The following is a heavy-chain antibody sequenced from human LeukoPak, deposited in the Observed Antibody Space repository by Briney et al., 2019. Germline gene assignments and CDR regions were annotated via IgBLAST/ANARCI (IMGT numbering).Heavy chain of an antibody. CDR3: ARDPDYSKDYYYYGMDV. Sequence: GGSLRLSCAASGFTFSSYAMHWVRQAPGKGLEWVAVISYDGSNKYYADSVKGRFTISRDNSKNTLYLQMNSLRAEDTAVYYCARDPDYSKDYYYYGMDVWGQGTTVTVSS. D-gene: IGHD4-11*01. V-gene: IGHV3-30-3*01. CDR2: ISYDGSNK. CDR1: GFTFSSYA. J-gene: IGHJ6*02.